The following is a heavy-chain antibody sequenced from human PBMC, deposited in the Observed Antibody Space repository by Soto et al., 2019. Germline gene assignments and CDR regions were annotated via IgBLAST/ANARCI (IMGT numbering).Heavy chain of an antibody. CDR2: IYYSGST. Sequence: SETLSLTCTVSGGSIISYYWSWIRQPPGKGLEWIGYIYYSGSTNYNPSLKSRVTISVDTSKNQFSLKLSSVTAADTAVYYCARGTDHYYYGMDVWGQGTKVTVSS. V-gene: IGHV4-59*01. J-gene: IGHJ6*02. D-gene: IGHD1-7*01. CDR3: ARGTDHYYYGMDV. CDR1: GGSIISYY.